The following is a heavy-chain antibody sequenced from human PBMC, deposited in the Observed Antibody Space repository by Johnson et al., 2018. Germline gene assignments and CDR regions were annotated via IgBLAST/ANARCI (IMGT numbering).Heavy chain of an antibody. V-gene: IGHV3-49*03. CDR2: IRSKANGGTT. Sequence: VQLVQSGGGLVQPGRSLRLSCTASGFTFGDYALSWFRQAPGKGLEWVGFIRSKANGGTTEYAASVRGRFTTSREDSKSIANLQMNGLKTEDTAVYYCTRGPGGWRRNSCTLGYHYYYLDGWGKGTTVTVSS. D-gene: IGHD2-2*01. J-gene: IGHJ6*03. CDR1: GFTFGDYA. CDR3: TRGPGGWRRNSCTLGYHYYYLDG.